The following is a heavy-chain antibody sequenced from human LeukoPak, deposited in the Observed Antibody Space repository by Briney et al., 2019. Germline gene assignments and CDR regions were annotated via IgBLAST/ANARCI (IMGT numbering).Heavy chain of an antibody. CDR3: AKDLFRERGCYFDY. CDR2: IRYDGSNK. Sequence: PGGSLRLSCAASGFTFSSYGMHWVRQAPGKGLEWVAFIRYDGSNKYYADSVKGRFTISRDNSKNTLYLQMNSLRAEDTAVYYCAKDLFRERGCYFDYWGQGTLVTVSS. CDR1: GFTFSSYG. J-gene: IGHJ4*02. D-gene: IGHD2-21*01. V-gene: IGHV3-30*02.